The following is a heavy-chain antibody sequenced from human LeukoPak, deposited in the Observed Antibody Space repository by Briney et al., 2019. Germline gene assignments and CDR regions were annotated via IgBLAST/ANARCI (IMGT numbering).Heavy chain of an antibody. CDR2: ISSSSSYI. J-gene: IGHJ3*02. CDR1: XFTFSSYS. V-gene: IGHV3-21*01. D-gene: IGHD3-10*02. Sequence: GGSLRLXXXAXXFTFSSYSMNWVRQAPGKGLEWVSSISSSSSYIYYADSVKGRFTISRDNAKNSLYLQMNSLRAEDTAVYYCARDMFGQTPPDAFDIWGQGTMVTVSS. CDR3: ARDMFGQTPPDAFDI.